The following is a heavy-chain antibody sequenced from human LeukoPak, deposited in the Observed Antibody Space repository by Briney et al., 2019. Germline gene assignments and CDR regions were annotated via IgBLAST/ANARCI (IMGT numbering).Heavy chain of an antibody. J-gene: IGHJ4*02. CDR3: ARGTPYCSSGSCYNY. CDR1: GYTFTTDY. V-gene: IGHV1-46*01. Sequence: GASVKVSCKASGYTFTTDYIHWVRQAPGQGLEWMGLINPSGGSTTYAQKFQGRVIMTGDSSISTAYMELSSLGAEDTAVYYCARGTPYCSSGSCYNYWGQGILVTVSS. D-gene: IGHD2-2*02. CDR2: INPSGGST.